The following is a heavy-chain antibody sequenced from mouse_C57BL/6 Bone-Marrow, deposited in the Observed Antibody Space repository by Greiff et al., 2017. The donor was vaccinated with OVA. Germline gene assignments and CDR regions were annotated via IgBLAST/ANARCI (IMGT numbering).Heavy chain of an antibody. D-gene: IGHD1-1*01. Sequence: QVQLQQPGAELVKPGASVKLSCKASGYTFTSYWMQWVKQRPGQGLEWIGDIDPSDSFTNYNQKFKGKATLTVDTSSSTSYMHLSSLTSEDYAVYYCARLYYYGSSYGFAYWGQGTLVTVSA. CDR3: ARLYYYGSSYGFAY. CDR2: IDPSDSFT. CDR1: GYTFTSYW. J-gene: IGHJ3*01. V-gene: IGHV1-50*01.